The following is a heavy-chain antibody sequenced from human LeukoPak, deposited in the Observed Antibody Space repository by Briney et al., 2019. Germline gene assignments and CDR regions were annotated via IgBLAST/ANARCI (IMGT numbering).Heavy chain of an antibody. J-gene: IGHJ4*02. CDR2: IYYSGST. Sequence: PSETLSLTCTVSGGSISSSSYYWGWIRQPPGKGLEWIGSIYYSGSTYYNPSLKSRVTISVDTSKNQFSLKLSSVTAADTAVYYCAREIEEYYYGSGSYYNTLDYWGQGTLVTVSS. CDR1: GGSISSSSYY. CDR3: AREIEEYYYGSGSYYNTLDY. D-gene: IGHD3-10*01. V-gene: IGHV4-39*07.